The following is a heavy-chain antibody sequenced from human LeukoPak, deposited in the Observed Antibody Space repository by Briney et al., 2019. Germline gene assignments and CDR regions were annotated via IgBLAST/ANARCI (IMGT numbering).Heavy chain of an antibody. D-gene: IGHD2-2*01. CDR3: ARVWCSSTSCYYFDY. V-gene: IGHV4-38-2*01. Sequence: SETLSLTCAVSGYSISSGYYWGWIGQPPGKGLEWIGSIYHSGSTYYNPSLKSRVTISVDTSKNQFSLKLSSVTAADTAVYYCARVWCSSTSCYYFDYWGQGTLVTVSS. CDR2: IYHSGST. CDR1: GYSISSGYY. J-gene: IGHJ4*02.